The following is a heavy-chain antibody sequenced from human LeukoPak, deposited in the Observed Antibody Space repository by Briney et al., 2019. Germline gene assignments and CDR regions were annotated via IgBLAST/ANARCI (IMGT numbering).Heavy chain of an antibody. CDR1: GFTFSSYG. CDR2: ISSSTSYI. CDR3: ARVGYDILTGQLDY. Sequence: GGSLRLSCAASGFTFSSYGMNWVRQAPGKGLVWVSSISSSTSYIYYADSVKGRFTISRDNAKNSLYLQMNSLRAEDTAMYYCARVGYDILTGQLDYWGQGTQVTVSS. V-gene: IGHV3-21*01. D-gene: IGHD3-9*01. J-gene: IGHJ4*02.